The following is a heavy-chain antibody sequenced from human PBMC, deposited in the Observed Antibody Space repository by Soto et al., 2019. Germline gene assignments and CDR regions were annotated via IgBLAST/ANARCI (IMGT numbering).Heavy chain of an antibody. V-gene: IGHV3-21*01. D-gene: IGHD3-16*02. Sequence: GGSLRLSCAASGVTFSSYSMNWVRQAPGKGLEWVSSISSSSSYIYYAYPVKGRFTISRDNAKNSLYLQMNSLKAEDTAVYYCARDELSSNGMDVWGQGTTVTV. CDR1: GVTFSSYS. CDR2: ISSSSSYI. J-gene: IGHJ6*02. CDR3: ARDELSSNGMDV.